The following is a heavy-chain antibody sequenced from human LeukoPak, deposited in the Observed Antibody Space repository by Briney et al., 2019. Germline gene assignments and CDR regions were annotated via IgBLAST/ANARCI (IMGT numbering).Heavy chain of an antibody. CDR3: VKDDGEYYYDSSGYYPAK. Sequence: GGSLRLSCAASGFTFSSYGIHWVRQAPGKGLEWVAVISYDGSNKHYADSVKGRFTISRDNSKNTLYLQMNSLRAEDTAVYYCVKDDGEYYYDSSGYYPAKWGQGTLVTVSS. CDR2: ISYDGSNK. D-gene: IGHD3-22*01. J-gene: IGHJ4*02. V-gene: IGHV3-30*18. CDR1: GFTFSSYG.